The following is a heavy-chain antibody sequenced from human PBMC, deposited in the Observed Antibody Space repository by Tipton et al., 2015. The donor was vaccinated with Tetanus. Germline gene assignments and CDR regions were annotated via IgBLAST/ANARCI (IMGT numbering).Heavy chain of an antibody. CDR3: ARELDCSGGGCYSYGLDV. J-gene: IGHJ6*02. D-gene: IGHD2-15*01. V-gene: IGHV3-33*01. CDR2: LWFDGGDE. CDR1: GFTFRSYG. Sequence: YLRLSCAASGFTFRSYGMHWVRQAPGKGLEWVAVLWFDGGDEYYADSVKGRFTISRDNSKNTVYLQMNSLRAEDTAVYYCARELDCSGGGCYSYGLDVWGQGTPVTVSS.